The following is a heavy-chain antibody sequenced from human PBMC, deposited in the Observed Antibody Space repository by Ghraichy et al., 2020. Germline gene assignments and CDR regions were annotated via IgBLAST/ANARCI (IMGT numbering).Heavy chain of an antibody. D-gene: IGHD3-22*01. CDR1: GYTFTGYY. J-gene: IGHJ6*02. Sequence: ASVKVSCKASGYTFTGYYMHWVRQAPGQGLEWMGWINPNSGGTNYAQKFQGRVTMTRDTSISTAYMELSRLRSDDTAVYYCARDQERVYDSSGYLYYYYGMDVWGQGTTVTVSS. V-gene: IGHV1-2*02. CDR2: INPNSGGT. CDR3: ARDQERVYDSSGYLYYYYGMDV.